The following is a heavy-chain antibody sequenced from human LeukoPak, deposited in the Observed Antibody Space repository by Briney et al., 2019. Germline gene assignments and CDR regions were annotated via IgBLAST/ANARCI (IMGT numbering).Heavy chain of an antibody. D-gene: IGHD3-22*01. CDR1: GFTFSSYE. CDR2: ISSSGSTI. Sequence: GGSLRLSCAASGFTFSSYEMNWVRQAPGKGLEWVSYISSSGSTIYYADSVKGRFTISRDNAKNSLYLQMNSLRAEDTAVYYCARMYDSSGYFYPFDYWGQGTLVTVSS. J-gene: IGHJ4*02. CDR3: ARMYDSSGYFYPFDY. V-gene: IGHV3-48*03.